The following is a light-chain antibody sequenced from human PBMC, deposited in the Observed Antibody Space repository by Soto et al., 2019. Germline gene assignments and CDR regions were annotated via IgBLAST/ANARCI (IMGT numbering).Light chain of an antibody. V-gene: IGLV2-14*01. CDR2: DVT. CDR3: SSFTSSITYV. Sequence: QSALTQPASVSGSPGQSITISCTGTSSDVGGYNSVSWYRQDPGKAPKLMIYDVTNRPSGVSNRFSGSKSCNTASLTISGLQAEDEADYYCSSFTSSITYVFGTGTKVTVL. CDR1: SSDVGGYNS. J-gene: IGLJ1*01.